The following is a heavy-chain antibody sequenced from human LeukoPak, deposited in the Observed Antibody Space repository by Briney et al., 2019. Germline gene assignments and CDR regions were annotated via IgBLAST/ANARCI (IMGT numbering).Heavy chain of an antibody. CDR1: GFTFSSYA. Sequence: GGSLRLSCAASGFTFSSYAMSWVRQAPGKGLDWVSAISVSGGSTYYADSVKGRFTISRDNSKNTLYLQMNSLRAEDTAVYYCAKDRKNYYDSSGYSYFDYWGQGTLVTVSS. D-gene: IGHD3-22*01. CDR3: AKDRKNYYDSSGYSYFDY. J-gene: IGHJ4*02. CDR2: ISVSGGST. V-gene: IGHV3-23*01.